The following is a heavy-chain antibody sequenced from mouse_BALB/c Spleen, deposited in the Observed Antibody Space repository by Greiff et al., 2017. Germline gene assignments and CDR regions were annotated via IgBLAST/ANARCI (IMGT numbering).Heavy chain of an antibody. J-gene: IGHJ4*01. CDR3: ARNGYYAMDY. V-gene: IGHV2-2*02. CDR1: GFSLTSYG. CDR2: IWSCGST. Sequence: QVHVKQSGPGLVQPSQSLSITCTVSGFSLTSYGVHWVRQSPGKGLEWLGVIWSCGSTDYNAAFISRLSISKDNSKSQVFFKMNSLQANDTAIYYCARNGYYAMDYWGQGTSVTVSS.